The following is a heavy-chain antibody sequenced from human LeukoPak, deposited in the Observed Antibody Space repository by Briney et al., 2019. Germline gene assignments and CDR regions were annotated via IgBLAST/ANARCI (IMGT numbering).Heavy chain of an antibody. D-gene: IGHD2-15*01. CDR3: ARFVGACSGGSCYSDY. V-gene: IGHV5-51*01. Sequence: GEFLKISCKASGYSFTSYWIGWVRQMPGKGLEWMGIIYPGDSDTRYSPSFQGQVTISADKSINTAYLQWNSLKASDTAMYYCARFVGACSGGSCYSDYWGQGTLVTVSS. J-gene: IGHJ4*02. CDR1: GYSFTSYW. CDR2: IYPGDSDT.